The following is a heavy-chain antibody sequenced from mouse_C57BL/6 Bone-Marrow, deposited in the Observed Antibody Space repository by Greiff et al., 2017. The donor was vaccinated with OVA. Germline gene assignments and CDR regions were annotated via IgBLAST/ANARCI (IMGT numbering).Heavy chain of an antibody. CDR2: IYPGGGYT. Sequence: VQLQESGAELVRPGTSVKMSCKASGYTFTNYWLGWAKQRPGHGLEWIGDIYPGGGYTNYNEKFKGKATLTADKSSSTAYMQFSSLTSEDSAIYYCARFGSSPMDYWGQGTSVTVSS. V-gene: IGHV1-63*01. CDR1: GYTFTNYW. D-gene: IGHD1-1*01. CDR3: ARFGSSPMDY. J-gene: IGHJ4*01.